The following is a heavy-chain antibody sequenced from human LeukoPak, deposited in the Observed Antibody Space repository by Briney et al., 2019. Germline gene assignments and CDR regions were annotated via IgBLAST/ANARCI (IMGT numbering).Heavy chain of an antibody. D-gene: IGHD6-13*01. Sequence: KPSETPSLTCTVSGGSISSSSYYWGWIRQPPGKGLEWIGSIYYSGSTYYNPSLKSRVTISVDTSKNQFSLTLSSVTAADTAVYYCARHVKGRAWYSSSWQPFDYWGQGTLVTVSS. J-gene: IGHJ4*02. CDR3: ARHVKGRAWYSSSWQPFDY. CDR1: GGSISSSSYY. CDR2: IYYSGST. V-gene: IGHV4-39*01.